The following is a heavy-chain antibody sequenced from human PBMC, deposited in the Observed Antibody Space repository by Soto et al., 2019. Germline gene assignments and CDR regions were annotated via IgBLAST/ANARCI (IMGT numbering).Heavy chain of an antibody. Sequence: EQVLESGGGLVQPGGSLRLSCAASGFMFNHYAMAWVRQTPGKGLEWVSVISGSTGTTYYADSVKGRFTISRDNSKNKVYLPMNSPRVEDSAIYYCAKVIVLGASTLDYWAPGTRVTVSS. D-gene: IGHD6-6*01. J-gene: IGHJ4*02. CDR2: ISGSTGTT. V-gene: IGHV3-23*01. CDR1: GFMFNHYA. CDR3: AKVIVLGASTLDY.